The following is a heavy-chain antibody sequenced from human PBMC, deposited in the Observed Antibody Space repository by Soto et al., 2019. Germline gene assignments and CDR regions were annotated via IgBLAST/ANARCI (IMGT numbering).Heavy chain of an antibody. D-gene: IGHD3-10*01. CDR2: INPNSGGT. CDR1: GYTFTGYY. V-gene: IGHV1-2*04. Sequence: GASVKVSCKASGYTFTGYYMHWVRQAPGQGLEWMGWINPNSGGTNYAQKFQGWVTMTRDTSISTAYMELSRLRSDDTAVYYCARGDPTGDLLTDYYYGMDVWGQGTTVTVSS. J-gene: IGHJ6*02. CDR3: ARGDPTGDLLTDYYYGMDV.